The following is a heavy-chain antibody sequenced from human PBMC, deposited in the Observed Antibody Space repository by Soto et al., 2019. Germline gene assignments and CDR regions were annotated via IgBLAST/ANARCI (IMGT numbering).Heavy chain of an antibody. CDR3: AKAVMPAATGKFDY. V-gene: IGHV3-23*01. CDR1: GXTFTNHS. J-gene: IGHJ4*02. CDR2: ITASGAST. Sequence: GSLRLSCAASGXTFTNHSMAWVRQAPGKGLDWVSTITASGASTYYADSVKGRFTISRDNSKTILYLQMNSLRAYDTALYYCAKAVMPAATGKFDYWGQAILGTVS. D-gene: IGHD2-2*01.